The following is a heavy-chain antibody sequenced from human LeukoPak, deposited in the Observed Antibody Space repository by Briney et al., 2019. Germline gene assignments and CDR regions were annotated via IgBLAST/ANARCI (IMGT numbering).Heavy chain of an antibody. Sequence: SETLSLTCTVSGGSISSSSYYWGWIRQPPGKGLEWIGSIYYSGSTYYNPSLKSRVTISVDTSKNQFSLKLSSVTAADTAVYYCARQGRGYSYGFWGQGTLVTVSS. V-gene: IGHV4-39*07. CDR3: ARQGRGYSYGF. J-gene: IGHJ4*02. CDR2: IYYSGST. CDR1: GGSISSSSYY. D-gene: IGHD5-18*01.